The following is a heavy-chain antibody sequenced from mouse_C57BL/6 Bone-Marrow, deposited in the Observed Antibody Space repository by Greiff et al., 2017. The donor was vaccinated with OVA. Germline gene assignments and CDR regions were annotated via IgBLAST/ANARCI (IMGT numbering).Heavy chain of an antibody. CDR3: AKILYYDYDEWYFDV. D-gene: IGHD2-4*01. CDR1: GFSLTSYG. J-gene: IGHJ1*03. V-gene: IGHV2-5*01. Sequence: QVQLQQSGPGLVQPSQSLSITCTVSGFSLTSYGVHWVRQSPGKGLEWLGVIWRGGSTDYNAAFMSRLSITKDNSKSQVFFKMNSLQADDTAIYYCAKILYYDYDEWYFDVWGTGTTVTVSS. CDR2: IWRGGST.